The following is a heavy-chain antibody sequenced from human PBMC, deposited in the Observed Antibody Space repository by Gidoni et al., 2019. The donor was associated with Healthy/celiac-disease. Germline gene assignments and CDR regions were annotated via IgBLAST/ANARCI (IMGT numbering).Heavy chain of an antibody. D-gene: IGHD6-19*01. CDR3: ARGGFGYSSGSYYYYYMDV. CDR1: GGSFSGYY. V-gene: IGHV4-34*01. CDR2: INHSGST. J-gene: IGHJ6*03. Sequence: QVQLQQWGAGLLKPSETLSLTCAVYGGSFSGYYWRWIRQPPGKGLEWIGEINHSGSTNYNPSLKSRVTISVDTSKNQFSLKLSSVTAADTAVYYCARGGFGYSSGSYYYYYMDVWGKGTTVTVSS.